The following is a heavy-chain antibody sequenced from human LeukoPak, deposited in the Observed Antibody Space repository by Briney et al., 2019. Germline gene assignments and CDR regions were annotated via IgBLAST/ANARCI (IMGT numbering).Heavy chain of an antibody. V-gene: IGHV4-59*08. CDR3: ARQYGSGSYYPNYWYFDL. CDR1: GGSISSYY. CDR2: IYYSGST. J-gene: IGHJ2*01. Sequence: PSETLSLTCTVSGGSISSYYWSWIRQPPGKGLEWIGYIYYSGSTNYNPSLKSRVTISVDTSKNQFSLKLSSVTAADTAVYYCARQYGSGSYYPNYWYFDLWGRGTLVTVSS. D-gene: IGHD3-10*01.